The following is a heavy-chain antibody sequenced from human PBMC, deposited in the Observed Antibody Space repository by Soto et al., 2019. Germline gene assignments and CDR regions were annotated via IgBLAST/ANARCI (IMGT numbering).Heavy chain of an antibody. CDR3: ARLRIATNNYKWFDP. CDR2: IYVSGAV. J-gene: IGHJ5*02. D-gene: IGHD2-21*01. Sequence: SETLSLTCSVSGAALNSGNYYWSWIRQVPGKGLEWIGHIYVSGAVDYNPSLRDRITISQDTSERQFSLNLRLVTAADTAVYYCARLRIATNNYKWFDPWGQGTLVTVSS. CDR1: GAALNSGNYY. V-gene: IGHV4-31*03.